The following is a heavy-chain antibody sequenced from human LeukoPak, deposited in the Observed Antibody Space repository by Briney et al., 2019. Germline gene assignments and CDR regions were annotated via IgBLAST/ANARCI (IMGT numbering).Heavy chain of an antibody. J-gene: IGHJ4*02. V-gene: IGHV3-48*01. Sequence: GGSLRLSCAASGFTFSSYEMNWVRQAPGKGLEWVSYFSSSSSTIYYADSVKGRFTISRVNAKNSLYLQMNSLRAEDTAVYYCARVDYDSYWGQGTLVTVSS. CDR2: FSSSSSTI. CDR3: ARVDYDSY. CDR1: GFTFSSYE. D-gene: IGHD5-12*01.